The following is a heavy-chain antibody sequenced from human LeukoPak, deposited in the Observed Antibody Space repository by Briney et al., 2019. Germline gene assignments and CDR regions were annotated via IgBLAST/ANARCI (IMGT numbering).Heavy chain of an antibody. J-gene: IGHJ4*02. V-gene: IGHV3-30*04. CDR2: ISYDGSNK. Sequence: PGGSLRLSCAASGFTFSSYAMHWVRQAPGKGLEWVAVISYDGSNKYYADSVKGRFTISRDNSKNTLYLQMNSLRAEDTAVYYCAREGLGSWLRFGELYIDYWGQGTLVTVSS. CDR1: GFTFSSYA. CDR3: AREGLGSWLRFGELYIDY. D-gene: IGHD3-10*01.